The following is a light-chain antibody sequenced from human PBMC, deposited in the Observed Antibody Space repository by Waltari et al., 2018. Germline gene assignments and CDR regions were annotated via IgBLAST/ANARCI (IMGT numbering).Light chain of an antibody. V-gene: IGKV3-15*01. CDR2: GAS. Sequence: IVMTQSPATLSVSPGERATLSCRSSQSVSSNLAWYQQKPGQAPRLRIYGASTRATAIPARCSGSGSGTEFTLTISSLQSEDFAVYYCQQYNDWPPLTFGGGTKVEIK. CDR3: QQYNDWPPLT. CDR1: QSVSSN. J-gene: IGKJ4*01.